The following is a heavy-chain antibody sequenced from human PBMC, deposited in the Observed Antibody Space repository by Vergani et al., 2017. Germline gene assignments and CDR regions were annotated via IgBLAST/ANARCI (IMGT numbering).Heavy chain of an antibody. J-gene: IGHJ5*02. CDR1: GFTFDDYA. V-gene: IGHV3-9*01. D-gene: IGHD5-18*01. CDR2: ISWNSGSI. CDR3: AKALTRHSYGLGWFDP. Sequence: EVQLVESGGGLVQPGRSLRLSCAASGFTFDDYAMHWVRQAPGKGLEWVSGISWNSGSIGYADSVKGRFTISRDNAKNSLYLQMNSLRAEDTALYYCAKALTRHSYGLGWFDPWGQGTLVTVSS.